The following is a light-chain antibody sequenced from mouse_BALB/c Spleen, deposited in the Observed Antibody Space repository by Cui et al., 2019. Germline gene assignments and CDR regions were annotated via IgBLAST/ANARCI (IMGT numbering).Light chain of an antibody. CDR3: QQYSSYPWT. Sequence: DIVMTHSHQFMSTSVGDRVSITCKASQDVGTAVAWYQQKPGQSPKLLIYWASTRHTGVPDRFTGSGSGTDFTLTISNVQSEDLADYFCQQYSSYPWTFGGGTKLEIK. V-gene: IGKV6-23*01. CDR2: WAS. CDR1: QDVGTA. J-gene: IGKJ1*01.